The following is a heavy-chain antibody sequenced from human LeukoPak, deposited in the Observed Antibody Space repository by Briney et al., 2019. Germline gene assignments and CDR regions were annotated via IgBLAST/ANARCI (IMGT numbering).Heavy chain of an antibody. D-gene: IGHD6-13*01. CDR1: GLTVNSNY. CDR3: ARGLAAAGTAY. Sequence: GGSLRLSCVASGLTVNSNYMSWVRQAPGKGLEWVSGINWNGGSTGYADSVKGRFTISRDNAKNSLYLQMNSLRAEDTALYYCARGLAAAGTAYWGQGTLVTVSS. J-gene: IGHJ4*02. CDR2: INWNGGST. V-gene: IGHV3-20*04.